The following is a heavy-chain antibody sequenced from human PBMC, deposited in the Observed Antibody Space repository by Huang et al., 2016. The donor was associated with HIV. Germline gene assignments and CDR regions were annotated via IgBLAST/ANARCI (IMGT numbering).Heavy chain of an antibody. CDR2: ISYDGTNK. D-gene: IGHD3-10*01. J-gene: IGHJ4*02. CDR3: VRDDRIDPYFGELMY. V-gene: IGHV3-30-3*01. Sequence: QVQLVESGGGVVQPRRSLRLSCAASGFTFRSYSIHWVRQAPGRVVGWVAVISYDGTNKYYADSVKGRFTISRDKSKNTLYLHMNSLGAEDTAVYFCVRDDRIDPYFGELMYWGQGALVTVSS. CDR1: GFTFRSYS.